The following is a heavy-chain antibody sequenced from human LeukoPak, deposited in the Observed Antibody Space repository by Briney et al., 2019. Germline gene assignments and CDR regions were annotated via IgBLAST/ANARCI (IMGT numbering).Heavy chain of an antibody. CDR3: AKEPYGSGKAFGY. V-gene: IGHV3-30*18. CDR2: ISYDGSNK. CDR1: GFTFSSYG. J-gene: IGHJ4*02. Sequence: GGSLRLSCAASGFTFSSYGMHWVRQAPGKGLEWVAVISYDGSNKYYADSVKGRFTISRDNSKNTLYLQMNSLRAEDTAVYYCAKEPYGSGKAFGYWGQGTLVTVSS. D-gene: IGHD3-10*01.